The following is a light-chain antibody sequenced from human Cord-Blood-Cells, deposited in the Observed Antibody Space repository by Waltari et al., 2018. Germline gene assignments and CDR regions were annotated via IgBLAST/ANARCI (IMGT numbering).Light chain of an antibody. CDR2: RNN. CDR1: SSNIGSHD. CDR3: AAWDDSLSGWV. V-gene: IGLV1-47*01. J-gene: IGLJ3*02. Sequence: QSVLTQPPSASGTPGPRVTISCSGRSSNIGSHDVYWYPQLPGTAPNLLIYRNNQRPSGLPDRFSGSKSGTSASLAISGLRSEDEADYDCAAWDDSLSGWVFGGGTKLTVL.